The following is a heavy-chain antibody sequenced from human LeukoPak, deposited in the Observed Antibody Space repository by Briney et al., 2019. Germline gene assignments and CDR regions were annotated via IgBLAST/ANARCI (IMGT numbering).Heavy chain of an antibody. Sequence: HPGGSLRLSCAASGFTFSSYGMHWVRQAPGKGLEWVAFIRYDGSNKYYADSVKGRFTISRDNSKNTLYLQMNSLRAEDTAVYYCAKDFGRRAVADDYWGQGTLVTVSS. CDR2: IRYDGSNK. CDR1: GFTFSSYG. CDR3: AKDFGRRAVADDY. D-gene: IGHD6-19*01. J-gene: IGHJ4*02. V-gene: IGHV3-30*02.